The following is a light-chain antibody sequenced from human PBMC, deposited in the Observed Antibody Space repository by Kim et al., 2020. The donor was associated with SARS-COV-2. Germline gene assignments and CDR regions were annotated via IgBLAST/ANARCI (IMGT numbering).Light chain of an antibody. CDR2: GAS. CDR3: QQYGSSPPYS. V-gene: IGKV3-20*01. J-gene: IGKJ2*03. CDR1: QSVSSSY. Sequence: SPGESATLSCRASQSVSSSYLAWYQQKPGQAPRLLIYGASNRATDIPDRFSGSGSGTDFTLTISRLEPEDFAVYYCQQYGSSPPYSFGQGTKLEI.